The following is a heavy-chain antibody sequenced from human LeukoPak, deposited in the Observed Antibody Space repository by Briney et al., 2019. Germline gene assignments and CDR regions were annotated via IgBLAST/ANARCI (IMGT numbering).Heavy chain of an antibody. CDR1: GFTFSSYA. CDR3: AKDDGGSPPDAFDI. J-gene: IGHJ3*02. CDR2: ISYSGDST. D-gene: IGHD1-14*01. V-gene: IGHV3-23*01. Sequence: GGSLRLSCAASGFTFSSYAMSWVRQAPGKGLEWVSTISYSGDSTYYADSVKGRFAISRDSSKNTLYLQMNGLRGEDTAVYYCAKDDGGSPPDAFDIWGQGTLVTVSS.